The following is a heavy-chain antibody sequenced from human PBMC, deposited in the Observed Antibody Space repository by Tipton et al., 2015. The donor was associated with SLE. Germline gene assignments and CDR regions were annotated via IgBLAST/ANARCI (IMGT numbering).Heavy chain of an antibody. V-gene: IGHV1-18*01. CDR3: ARETKVGSGSCSNC. CDR2: ISAYNGNT. CDR1: DYTFTSYG. J-gene: IGHJ4*02. Sequence: QLVQSGAEVKKPGASVKVSCKASDYTFTSYGISWVRQAPGQGLEWMGWISAYNGNTNSAQTLQGRVNLTTDTSTNTAYMELRSLTSDDTAVYYCARETKVGSGSCSNCWGQGTLVTVSS. D-gene: IGHD2-15*01.